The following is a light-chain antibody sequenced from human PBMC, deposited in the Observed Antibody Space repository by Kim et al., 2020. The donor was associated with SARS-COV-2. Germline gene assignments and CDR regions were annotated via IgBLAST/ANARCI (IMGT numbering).Light chain of an antibody. V-gene: IGLV3-19*01. Sequence: SSELTQDPAVSVALGQTVRITCQGDSLRSYYASWYQQKPGQAPVLVIYGKNNRPSGIPDRFSGSSSGNTASLTITGAQAEDEADYYCNSRDSSGNDVF. CDR2: GKN. CDR3: NSRDSSGNDV. CDR1: SLRSYY. J-gene: IGLJ1*01.